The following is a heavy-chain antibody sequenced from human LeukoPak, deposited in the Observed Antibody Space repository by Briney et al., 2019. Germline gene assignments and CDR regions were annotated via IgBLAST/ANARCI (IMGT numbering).Heavy chain of an antibody. CDR3: AREPGGVVVAATQRTYYYGMDV. J-gene: IGHJ6*02. CDR1: GFTFSSYS. V-gene: IGHV3-21*01. D-gene: IGHD2-15*01. Sequence: PGGSLRLSCAASGFTFSSYSMNWVRHPPGKGLEWVSSISSSSSYIYYADSVKGRFTISRDNAKNSLYLQMNSLRAEDTAVYYCAREPGGVVVAATQRTYYYGMDVWGQGTTVTASS. CDR2: ISSSSSYI.